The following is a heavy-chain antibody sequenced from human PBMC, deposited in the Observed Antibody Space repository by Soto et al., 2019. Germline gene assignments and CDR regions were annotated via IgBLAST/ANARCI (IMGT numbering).Heavy chain of an antibody. CDR1: GASLSSDDYY. CDR3: AGARRGAFGFDV. J-gene: IGHJ3*01. Sequence: QVRLQESGPGLVKPSQTLSLTCTVSGASLSSDDYYWGWIRQYPGGGLEWIAYIFSSGNTYYSPPSKSRVTTSVDKSKNQFSLNVTSVTVADTAVYYCAGARRGAFGFDVWGQGTMVTVSS. V-gene: IGHV4-31*04. D-gene: IGHD3-10*01. CDR2: IFSSGNT.